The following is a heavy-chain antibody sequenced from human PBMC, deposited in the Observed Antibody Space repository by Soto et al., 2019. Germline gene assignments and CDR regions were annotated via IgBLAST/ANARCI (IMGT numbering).Heavy chain of an antibody. V-gene: IGHV3-23*01. CDR1: GLTFSSYA. D-gene: IGHD5-12*01. CDR2: ISGSGGST. Sequence: PGGSLRLSCAASGLTFSSYAMSWVRQAPGKGLEWVSAISGSGGSTYYADSVKGRFTISRDNSKNTLYLQMNSLRAEDTAVYYCAKDPDIVATRYMDVWGKGTTVTVSS. CDR3: AKDPDIVATRYMDV. J-gene: IGHJ6*03.